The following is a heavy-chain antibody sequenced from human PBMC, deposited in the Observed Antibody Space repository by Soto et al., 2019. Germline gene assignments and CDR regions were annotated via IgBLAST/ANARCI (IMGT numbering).Heavy chain of an antibody. CDR3: ARDIPKTRENYFDY. D-gene: IGHD1-26*01. J-gene: IGHJ4*02. Sequence: SLRLSCAASGFTFSSYGMHWVRQAPGKGLEWVAVIWYDGSNKYYADSVKGRFTISRDNSKNTLYLQMNSLRAEDTAVYYCARDIPKTRENYFDYWGQGTLVTVSS. V-gene: IGHV3-33*01. CDR2: IWYDGSNK. CDR1: GFTFSSYG.